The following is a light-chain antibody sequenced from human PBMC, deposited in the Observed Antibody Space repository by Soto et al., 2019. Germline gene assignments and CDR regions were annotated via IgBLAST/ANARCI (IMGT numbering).Light chain of an antibody. CDR3: QQYGSSPWT. V-gene: IGKV3-20*01. Sequence: EIVLTQSPATLSLSPGERATLSCRASQSVSSYLAWYQQKPGQAPRLLIYDASSRATDIPDRFSGSGSGTDFTLTISRLEPEDFAVYYCQQYGSSPWTFGQGTKVDIK. J-gene: IGKJ1*01. CDR1: QSVSSY. CDR2: DAS.